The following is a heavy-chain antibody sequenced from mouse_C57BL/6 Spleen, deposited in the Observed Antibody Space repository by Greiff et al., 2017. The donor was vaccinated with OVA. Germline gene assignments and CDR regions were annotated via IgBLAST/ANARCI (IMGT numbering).Heavy chain of an antibody. J-gene: IGHJ1*03. Sequence: VQLQQPGAELVKPGAPVKLSCKASGSPFTSYWMPWVKQRPGRGLEWMGRFDPNSGGTKYNEKFKSKATLTVDKPSSTAYMKLSSLTSEDSAVYYCAGEDYSNYVWYFDVWGTGTTVTVSS. CDR1: GSPFTSYW. V-gene: IGHV1-72*01. CDR3: AGEDYSNYVWYFDV. D-gene: IGHD2-5*01. CDR2: FDPNSGGT.